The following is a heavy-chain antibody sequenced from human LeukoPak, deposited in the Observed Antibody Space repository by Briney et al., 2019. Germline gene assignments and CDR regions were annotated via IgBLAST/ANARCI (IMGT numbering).Heavy chain of an antibody. CDR3: ARDIGSSWGVMEFDY. V-gene: IGHV4-59*01. CDR2: IYYSGST. Sequence: SETLSLTCTVSGGSISSYYWSWIRQPPGKGLEWIGYIYYSGSTNYNPSLKSRVTISVDTSKNQFSLKLSSVTAADTAVYYCARDIGSSWGVMEFDYWGQGTLVTASS. D-gene: IGHD6-13*01. J-gene: IGHJ4*02. CDR1: GGSISSYY.